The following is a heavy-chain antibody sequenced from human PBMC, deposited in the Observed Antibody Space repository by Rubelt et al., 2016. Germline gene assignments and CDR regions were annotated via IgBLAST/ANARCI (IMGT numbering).Heavy chain of an antibody. CDR3: AREPAVVRGTAYGAFDL. J-gene: IGHJ3*01. D-gene: IGHD3-10*01. V-gene: IGHV3-11*06. Sequence: DSVRGRFTISRDNAKNSLYLQMDALTAEDTAVYYCAREPAVVRGTAYGAFDLWGQGTMVTVSS.